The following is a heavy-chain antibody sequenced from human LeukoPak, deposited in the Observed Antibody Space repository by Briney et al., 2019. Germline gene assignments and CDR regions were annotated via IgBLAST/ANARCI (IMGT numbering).Heavy chain of an antibody. CDR1: GFTFSDYY. Sequence: PGGSLRLSCAASGFTFSDYYMSWIRQAPGKGLEWISYISSRGDSIQYADSVKGQFTMSRDNAKNSVHLQMNSLRAEDTAVYYCARADSSWYWGWFDPWGQGILVTVSS. V-gene: IGHV3-11*01. CDR3: ARADSSWYWGWFDP. J-gene: IGHJ5*02. CDR2: ISSRGDSI. D-gene: IGHD6-13*01.